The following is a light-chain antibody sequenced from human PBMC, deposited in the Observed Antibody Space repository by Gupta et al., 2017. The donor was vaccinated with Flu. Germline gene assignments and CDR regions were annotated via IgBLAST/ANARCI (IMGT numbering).Light chain of an antibody. J-gene: IGKJ1*01. CDR3: QKCNSAPWT. CDR1: QGIRNY. V-gene: IGKV1-27*01. CDR2: GAS. Sequence: VTITCRASQGIRNYLAWVQQKPGKVPKLLIYGASTLKSGVPSRFSGSGSGTDSTLTISSLQPDDVATYYCQKCNSAPWTFGQGTKVEIK.